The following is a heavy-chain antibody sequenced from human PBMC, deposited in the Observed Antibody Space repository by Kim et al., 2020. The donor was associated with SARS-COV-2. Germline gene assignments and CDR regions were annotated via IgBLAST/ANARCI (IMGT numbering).Heavy chain of an antibody. D-gene: IGHD3-10*01. CDR3: ARVGGSTNPFGELFATSYYYYGMDV. CDR2: IIPIFGTA. Sequence: SVKVSCKASGGTFSSYAISWVRQAPGQGLEWMGGIIPIFGTANYAQKFQGRVTITADESTSTAYMELSSLRSEDTAVYYCARVGGSTNPFGELFATSYYYYGMDVWGQGTTVTVSS. J-gene: IGHJ6*02. CDR1: GGTFSSYA. V-gene: IGHV1-69*13.